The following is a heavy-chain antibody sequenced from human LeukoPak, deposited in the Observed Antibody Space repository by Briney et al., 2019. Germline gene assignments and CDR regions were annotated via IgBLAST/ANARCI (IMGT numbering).Heavy chain of an antibody. V-gene: IGHV3-33*08. CDR2: MWYDGSSQ. J-gene: IGHJ4*02. CDR1: GFTFSSYG. D-gene: IGHD5-18*01. Sequence: GGSLRLSCAASGFTFSSYGMHWVRQAPGKGLEWVAVMWYDGSSQYYADSVKGRFTISRDSSKNTLYLQMNSLRAEDTALYYCARDIDPGHSYGYWDYWGQGSLVTVSS. CDR3: ARDIDPGHSYGYWDY.